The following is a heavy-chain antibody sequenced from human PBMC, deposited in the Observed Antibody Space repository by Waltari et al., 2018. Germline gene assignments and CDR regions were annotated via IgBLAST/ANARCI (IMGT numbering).Heavy chain of an antibody. Sequence: QVQLQESGPGLVKPSETLSLTCTVSVGSISSYYWSWIRQPPGKGLEWIGYIYYSGSTNYNPSLKSRVTISVDTSKNQFSLKLSSVTAADTAVYYCARRGGYNPFDYWGQGTLVTVSS. V-gene: IGHV4-59*08. CDR3: ARRGGYNPFDY. J-gene: IGHJ4*02. CDR2: IYYSGST. D-gene: IGHD5-12*01. CDR1: VGSISSYY.